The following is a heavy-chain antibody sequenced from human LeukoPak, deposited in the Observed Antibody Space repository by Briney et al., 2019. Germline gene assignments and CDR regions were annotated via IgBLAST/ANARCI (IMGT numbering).Heavy chain of an antibody. Sequence: SVKVSCKASGGTFSSYAISWVRQAPGQGLEWMRRIIPIFGIANYAQKFQGRVTITADKSTSTAYMELSSLRSEDTAVYYCARDFGGHRSSGWYLWFDPWGQGTLVTVSS. D-gene: IGHD6-19*01. CDR3: ARDFGGHRSSGWYLWFDP. J-gene: IGHJ5*02. V-gene: IGHV1-69*04. CDR1: GGTFSSYA. CDR2: IIPIFGIA.